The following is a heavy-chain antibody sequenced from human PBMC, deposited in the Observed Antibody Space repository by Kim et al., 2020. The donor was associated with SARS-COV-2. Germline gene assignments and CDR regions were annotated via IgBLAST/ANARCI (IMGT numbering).Heavy chain of an antibody. Sequence: GGSLRLSCAASGFTFSSYGMHWVRQAPGKGLEWVAVISYDGSNKYYADSVQGRFTISRDNSKNTLYMQMNSLSAEDTAVSYCAGGYYDSSGIYYYYGMDVCGQGATVTVSS. CDR1: GFTFSSYG. D-gene: IGHD3-22*01. CDR3: AGGYYDSSGIYYYYGMDV. V-gene: IGHV3-33*05. J-gene: IGHJ6*01. CDR2: ISYDGSNK.